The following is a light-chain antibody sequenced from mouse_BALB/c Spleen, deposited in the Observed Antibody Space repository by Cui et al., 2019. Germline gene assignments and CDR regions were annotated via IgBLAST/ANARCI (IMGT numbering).Light chain of an antibody. CDR3: EQWSSNPLT. CDR1: SSVSY. V-gene: IGKV4-68*01. Sequence: IVLTHSPALISATAGEKGTMTCSASSSVSYMYWYQQKPRSSPKPWIYLTSNLASGVPARFSGSGSGTSYSLTISSMEAEDAATYYCEQWSSNPLTFGAGTKLELK. CDR2: LTS. J-gene: IGKJ5*01.